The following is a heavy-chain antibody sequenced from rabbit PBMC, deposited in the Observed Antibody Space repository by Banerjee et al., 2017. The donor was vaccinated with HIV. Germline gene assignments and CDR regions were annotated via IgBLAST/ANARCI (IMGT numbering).Heavy chain of an antibody. Sequence: QSLEESGGDLVKPGASLTLTCTASGFSFSDNYWICWVRQAPGKGLEWIACIDTGTGDTYYASWAKGRFTISSHNAQNTVDLQLNSLTAADTATYFCARNAGYADYYGMDLWGPGTLVTVS. J-gene: IGHJ6*01. CDR2: IDTGTGDT. V-gene: IGHV1S40*01. D-gene: IGHD6-1*01. CDR3: ARNAGYADYYGMDL. CDR1: GFSFSDNYW.